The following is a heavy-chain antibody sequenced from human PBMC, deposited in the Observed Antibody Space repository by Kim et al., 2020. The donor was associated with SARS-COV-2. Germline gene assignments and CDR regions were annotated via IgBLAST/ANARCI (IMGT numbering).Heavy chain of an antibody. Sequence: ASVKVSCKASGYTFTGYYMHWVRQAPGQGLEWMGRINPKSGGTNYAQKFQGRVTMTRDTSISTAYMELSRLRSDDTAVYYCARAVYSSSWDSRWFDPWGQGTLVTVSS. V-gene: IGHV1-2*06. J-gene: IGHJ5*02. CDR1: GYTFTGYY. D-gene: IGHD6-13*01. CDR3: ARAVYSSSWDSRWFDP. CDR2: INPKSGGT.